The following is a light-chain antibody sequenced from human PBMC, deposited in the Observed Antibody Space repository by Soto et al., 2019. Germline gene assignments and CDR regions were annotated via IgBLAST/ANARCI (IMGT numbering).Light chain of an antibody. CDR1: QSVSSN. CDR3: QQRSNWPIIT. Sequence: EIVLTQSPGTLSLSPGERATLSCRASQSVSSNLAWYHQKPGQAPRLLIYGASTRATGIPARFSGSGSGTDFTLTISSLEPEDFAVDYCQQRSNWPIITFGQGTRLEIK. CDR2: GAS. V-gene: IGKV3-11*01. J-gene: IGKJ5*01.